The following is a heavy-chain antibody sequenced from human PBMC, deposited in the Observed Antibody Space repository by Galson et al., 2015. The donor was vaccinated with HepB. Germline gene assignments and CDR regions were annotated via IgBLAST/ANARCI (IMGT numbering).Heavy chain of an antibody. V-gene: IGHV3-48*01. CDR2: VSSGSTGK. CDR1: GFSFTSHS. J-gene: IGHJ6*02. CDR3: ARNPSSYDYYSMDV. Sequence: SLRLSCADSGFSFTSHSMNWVRQAPGKGLEWVAYVSSGSTGKYYADSVKGRFTISRDNAKSSLYLYMNDLRAEDTAVYYCARNPSSYDYYSMDVWGQRTTVIVSS.